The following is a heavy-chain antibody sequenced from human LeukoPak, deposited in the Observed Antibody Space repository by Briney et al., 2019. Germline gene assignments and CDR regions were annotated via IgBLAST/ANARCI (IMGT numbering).Heavy chain of an antibody. CDR3: ARDWRGYSGYSYYFDY. D-gene: IGHD5-12*01. CDR2: ISYDGSNK. J-gene: IGHJ4*02. CDR1: GFTFSSYA. Sequence: GGSLRLSCAASGFTFSSYAMHWVRQAPGKGLEWVAVISYDGSNKYYADSVKGRFTISRDNSKNTLYLQMNSLRAEDTAAYYCARDWRGYSGYSYYFDYWGQGTLVTVSS. V-gene: IGHV3-30*04.